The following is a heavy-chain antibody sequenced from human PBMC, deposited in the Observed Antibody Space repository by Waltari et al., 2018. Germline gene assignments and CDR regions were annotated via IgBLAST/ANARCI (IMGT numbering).Heavy chain of an antibody. CDR2: IIPIFGTA. J-gene: IGHJ4*02. Sequence: VQLVESGGGLVQPGGSLRLSCAASGGTFSSYAIIWVRQAPGQGLEWMGGIIPIFGTANYAQKFQGRVTITADESTSTAYMELSSLRSEDTAVYYCARPGGYSYNFDYWGQGTLVTVSS. CDR3: ARPGGYSYNFDY. CDR1: GGTFSSYA. D-gene: IGHD5-18*01. V-gene: IGHV1-69*01.